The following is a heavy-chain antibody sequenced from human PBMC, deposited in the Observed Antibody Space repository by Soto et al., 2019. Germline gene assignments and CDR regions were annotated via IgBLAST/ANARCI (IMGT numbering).Heavy chain of an antibody. D-gene: IGHD6-13*01. J-gene: IGHJ5*02. CDR2: ISAYNGNT. Sequence: ASVKVSCTASGYTFTSYGISWVRQAPGQGLEWMGWISAYNGNTNYAQKLQGRVTMTTDTSTSTAYMELRSLRSDDTAVYYCARDWVAAAGGNWFDPWGQGTLVTVSS. CDR1: GYTFTSYG. CDR3: ARDWVAAAGGNWFDP. V-gene: IGHV1-18*01.